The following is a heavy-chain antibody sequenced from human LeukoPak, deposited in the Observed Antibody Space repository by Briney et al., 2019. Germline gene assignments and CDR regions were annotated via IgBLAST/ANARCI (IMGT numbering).Heavy chain of an antibody. CDR2: ISLSGNST. V-gene: IGHV3-23*01. Sequence: GGSLRLSCAASGFTFSSYAMAWVRQAPGKGLEWASGISLSGNSTYYADSVKGRFTISRDNPKNTLFLQMNSLRDADTAVYYCAKVGAAAVRRYYFDYWGQGTLVTVSS. D-gene: IGHD6-13*01. J-gene: IGHJ4*02. CDR1: GFTFSSYA. CDR3: AKVGAAAVRRYYFDY.